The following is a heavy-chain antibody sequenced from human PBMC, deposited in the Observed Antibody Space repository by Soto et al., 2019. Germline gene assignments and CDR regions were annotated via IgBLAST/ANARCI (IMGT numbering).Heavy chain of an antibody. J-gene: IGHJ4*02. V-gene: IGHV4-30-4*01. CDR3: AREVSGSYDYDY. D-gene: IGHD1-26*01. Sequence: SETLSLTCTGSGGSISSGDYYWSWIRQPPGKGLEWIGYIYYSGSTYYNPSLKSRVTISVDTSKNQFSLKLSSVTAADTAVYYCAREVSGSYDYDYWGQGTLVTVSS. CDR1: GGSISSGDYY. CDR2: IYYSGST.